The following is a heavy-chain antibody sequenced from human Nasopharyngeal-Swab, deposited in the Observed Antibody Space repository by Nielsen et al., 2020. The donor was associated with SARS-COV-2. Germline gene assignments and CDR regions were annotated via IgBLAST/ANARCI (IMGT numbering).Heavy chain of an antibody. J-gene: IGHJ6*02. CDR3: ARGYPRVGDYYYGMDV. Sequence: RQAPGKGVEWLGEINHGGSTNYNPSLKIRVTISVDTSKNQFSLKLSSVTAADTAVYYCARGYPRVGDYYYGMDVWGQGTTVTVSS. D-gene: IGHD2-2*01. V-gene: IGHV4-34*01. CDR2: INHGGST.